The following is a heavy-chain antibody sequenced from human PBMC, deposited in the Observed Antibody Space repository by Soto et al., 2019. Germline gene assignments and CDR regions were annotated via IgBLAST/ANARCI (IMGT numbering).Heavy chain of an antibody. Sequence: EVQLLESGGGLVQPGGSLRLSCAASGFTFSSYAMSWVRQAPGKGLEWVSAISGSGGSTYYADSVKGRFTISRDNSKNTLYLQMNSLRAEDTAVYYCAKGTTVTTPYYYYYGMDVWGQGTTVTGSS. CDR3: AKGTTVTTPYYYYYGMDV. CDR1: GFTFSSYA. V-gene: IGHV3-23*01. J-gene: IGHJ6*02. D-gene: IGHD4-17*01. CDR2: ISGSGGST.